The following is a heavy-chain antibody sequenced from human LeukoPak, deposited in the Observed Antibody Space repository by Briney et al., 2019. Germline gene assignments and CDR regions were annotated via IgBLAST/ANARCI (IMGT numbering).Heavy chain of an antibody. J-gene: IGHJ4*02. CDR3: ARDEDAF. CDR1: GFTFSSYA. Sequence: GGSLRFSCAASGFTFSSYAMSWVRQAPGKGLEWVSAISGSGGSTYYADSVKGRFTISRDNVKNSLFLQLNSLRDEDTAVYYCARDEDAFGGQGTLVTVSS. V-gene: IGHV3-23*01. CDR2: ISGSGGST.